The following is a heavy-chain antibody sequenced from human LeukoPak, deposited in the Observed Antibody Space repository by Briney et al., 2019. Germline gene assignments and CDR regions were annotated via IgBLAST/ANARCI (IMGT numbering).Heavy chain of an antibody. Sequence: SETLSLTCTVSGGSISSYYWSWIRQPPGKGLEWIGYIYYSGSTNYNPSLKSRVTISVDTSRNQFSLKLSSVTAADTAVYYCAREAVVTRNWFDPWGQGTLVTVSS. CDR1: GGSISSYY. J-gene: IGHJ5*02. D-gene: IGHD4-23*01. V-gene: IGHV4-59*01. CDR2: IYYSGST. CDR3: AREAVVTRNWFDP.